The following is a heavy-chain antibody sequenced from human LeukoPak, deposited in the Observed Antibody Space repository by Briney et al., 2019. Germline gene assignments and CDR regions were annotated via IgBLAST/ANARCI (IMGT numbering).Heavy chain of an antibody. D-gene: IGHD6-19*01. J-gene: IGHJ4*02. Sequence: GGSLRLSCAASGFTFSSYSMNWVRQAPGKGLGWVSSISSSSSYIYHADSVKGRFTISRDNAKNSLYLQMNSLRAEDTAVYYCAKSVSGSGWAFLDYWGQGTLVTVSS. CDR3: AKSVSGSGWAFLDY. CDR1: GFTFSSYS. CDR2: ISSSSSYI. V-gene: IGHV3-21*04.